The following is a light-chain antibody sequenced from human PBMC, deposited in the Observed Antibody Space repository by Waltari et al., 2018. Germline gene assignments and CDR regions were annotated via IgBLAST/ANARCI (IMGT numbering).Light chain of an antibody. CDR3: QQSYTTPTWT. CDR2: AAS. CDR1: QSINNY. Sequence: DIQMTQSPSSLSASVGDRVTITCRASQSINNYLNWYQQNPGKAPKLLIYAASSLQGGVPSRFSGSGSGTDFTLTISSLQPEDFATNYCQQSYTTPTWTFGQGTKVEIK. J-gene: IGKJ1*01. V-gene: IGKV1-39*01.